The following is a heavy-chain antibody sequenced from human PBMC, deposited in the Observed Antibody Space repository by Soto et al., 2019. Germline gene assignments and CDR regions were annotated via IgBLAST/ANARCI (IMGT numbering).Heavy chain of an antibody. Sequence: PSETLSLTCTVSGGSLSTIYYWGWIRQPPGKGLEWIGSIHYTGASYYNPSLKGRVTISVDTSKNRFSLNLSSVTAADTADYYCARPLSFYGEYGHWGQGTRVTVSS. CDR2: IHYTGAS. D-gene: IGHD3-16*02. V-gene: IGHV4-39*01. CDR1: GGSLSTIYY. CDR3: ARPLSFYGEYGH. J-gene: IGHJ4*02.